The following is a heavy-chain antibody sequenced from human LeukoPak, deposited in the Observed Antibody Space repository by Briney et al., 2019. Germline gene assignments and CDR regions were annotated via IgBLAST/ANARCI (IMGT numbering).Heavy chain of an antibody. J-gene: IGHJ4*02. D-gene: IGHD3-9*01. V-gene: IGHV4-34*01. CDR3: ARGELRYFDWLLRGTYFDY. CDR1: GGSFSGYY. Sequence: KPSETLSLTCAVYGGSFSGYYWSWISQPPGKGLEWIGEINHSGSTNYNPSLKSRVTISVDTSKNQFSLRLSSVTAADTAVYYCARGELRYFDWLLRGTYFDYWGQGTLVTVSS. CDR2: INHSGST.